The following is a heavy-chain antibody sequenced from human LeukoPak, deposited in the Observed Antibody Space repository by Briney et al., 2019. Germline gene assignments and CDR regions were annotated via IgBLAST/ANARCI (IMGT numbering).Heavy chain of an antibody. Sequence: SETLSLTCTVSGGSISSFYWSWIRQPPGKGLEYIGYIYDSGSTNYNPSLKSRVTISVDTSKNQFSLKLSSVTAADTAVYYCARGPFTMLRGADNWFNPWGQGTLVTVSS. J-gene: IGHJ5*02. D-gene: IGHD3-10*01. V-gene: IGHV4-59*12. CDR1: GGSISSFY. CDR2: IYDSGST. CDR3: ARGPFTMLRGADNWFNP.